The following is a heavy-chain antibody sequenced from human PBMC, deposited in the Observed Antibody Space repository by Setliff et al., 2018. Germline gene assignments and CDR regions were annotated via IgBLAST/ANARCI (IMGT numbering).Heavy chain of an antibody. CDR2: ISGSGAEI. J-gene: IGHJ4*02. D-gene: IGHD5-12*01. CDR1: GFNFKTYA. CDR3: IVAGNYFDY. V-gene: IGHV3-23*01. Sequence: GGSLRLPCGVAGFNFKTYAMTWVRQTPGKGLEWVSSISGSGAEIKYADSVKGRFTISRDDSKNTAYLQMDSLNTEDTAVYYCIVAGNYFDYWGQGTLVTVSS.